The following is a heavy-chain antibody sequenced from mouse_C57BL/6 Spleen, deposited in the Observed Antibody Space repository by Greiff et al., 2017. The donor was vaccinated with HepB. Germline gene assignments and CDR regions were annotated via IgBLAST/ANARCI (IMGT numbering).Heavy chain of an antibody. CDR3: ASLYYYGSSPFAY. CDR2: IYPGDGDT. D-gene: IGHD1-1*01. Sequence: VQLQQSGAELVKPGASVKISCKASGYAFSSYWMNWVKQRPGKGLEWIGQIYPGDGDTNYNGKFKGKATLTADKSSSTAYMQLSSLTSEDSAVYFCASLYYYGSSPFAYWGQGTLVTVSA. V-gene: IGHV1-80*01. J-gene: IGHJ3*01. CDR1: GYAFSSYW.